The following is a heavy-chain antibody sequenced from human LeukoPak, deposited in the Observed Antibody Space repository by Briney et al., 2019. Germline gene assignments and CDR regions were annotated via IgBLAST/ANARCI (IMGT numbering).Heavy chain of an antibody. J-gene: IGHJ4*02. Sequence: GASVKVSCKASGYTFTGYYMHWVRQAPGQGLEWMGRINPNSGGTNYAQKFQGRVTMTRDTSISTAYMELSRLRSDDTAVYYCARFSESKYYYDKSGYSESDLDYLGQGTLVNVSS. CDR1: GYTFTGYY. CDR3: ARFSESKYYYDKSGYSESDLDY. V-gene: IGHV1-2*06. CDR2: INPNSGGT. D-gene: IGHD3-22*01.